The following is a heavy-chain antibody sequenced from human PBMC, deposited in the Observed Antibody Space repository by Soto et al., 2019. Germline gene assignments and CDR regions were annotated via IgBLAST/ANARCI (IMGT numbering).Heavy chain of an antibody. Sequence: GGSLRLSCAASGFTFSSYAMSWVRQAPGKGLEWVSAISGSDGSTYYADSVKGRFTISRDNSKNTLYLQMNSLRAEDTAVYYCAKDLWDCSSTSCYFNYWGQGTLVTVSS. D-gene: IGHD2-2*01. V-gene: IGHV3-23*01. CDR1: GFTFSSYA. CDR2: ISGSDGST. J-gene: IGHJ4*02. CDR3: AKDLWDCSSTSCYFNY.